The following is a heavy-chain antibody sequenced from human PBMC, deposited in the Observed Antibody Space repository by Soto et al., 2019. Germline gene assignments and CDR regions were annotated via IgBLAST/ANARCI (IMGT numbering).Heavy chain of an antibody. D-gene: IGHD3-3*01. J-gene: IGHJ4*02. CDR2: ISPSSSYI. CDR3: ARDRHSNNDFSMWPY. CDR1: GFTFSTYT. Sequence: PGGSLRLSCATSGFTFSTYTMTWVRQAPGKGLEWVSSISPSSSYINYADSVRGRFTISRDNSKNSVYLQMNSLRAEDTAVYYCARDRHSNNDFSMWPYWGQGTLVTVSS. V-gene: IGHV3-21*01.